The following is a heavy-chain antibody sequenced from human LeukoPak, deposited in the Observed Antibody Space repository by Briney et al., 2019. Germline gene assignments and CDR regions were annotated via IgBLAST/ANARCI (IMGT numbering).Heavy chain of an antibody. CDR2: IKKDGSEK. J-gene: IGHJ5*02. V-gene: IGHV3-7*05. Sequence: SCKASGYIFTTYFIHWVRQAPGKGLEWVANIKKDGSEKYYVDSVKGRFTISRDNAKNSLYLQMNSLRAEDTAVYYCARDRNYDWFDPWGQGTLVTVPS. D-gene: IGHD1-7*01. CDR3: ARDRNYDWFDP. CDR1: GYIFTTYF.